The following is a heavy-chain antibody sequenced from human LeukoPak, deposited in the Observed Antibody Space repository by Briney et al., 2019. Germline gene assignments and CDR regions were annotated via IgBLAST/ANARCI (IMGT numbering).Heavy chain of an antibody. Sequence: ASVKVSCKASGYTFTGYYMHWVRQAPGQGLEWMGWINPNSGGTNYAQKFQGRVTMTRDTSISTAYMELSRLRSDDTAVYYCARARPPTYYYDSSGYYSGGAAFDIWGQGTMVTVSS. CDR2: INPNSGGT. V-gene: IGHV1-2*02. J-gene: IGHJ3*02. D-gene: IGHD3-22*01. CDR1: GYTFTGYY. CDR3: ARARPPTYYYDSSGYYSGGAAFDI.